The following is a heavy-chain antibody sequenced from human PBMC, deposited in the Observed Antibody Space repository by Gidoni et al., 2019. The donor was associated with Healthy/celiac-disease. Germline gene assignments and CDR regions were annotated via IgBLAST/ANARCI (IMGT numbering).Heavy chain of an antibody. Sequence: QLPLQESGPGLVKPSETLSLPCTVSGGSISSSSYYWGWIRQPPGKGLEWIGSIYYSGSTYYNPSLKSRVTISVDTSKNQFSLKLSSVTAADTAVYYCASLGYSSGWHTFDYWGQGTLVTVSS. D-gene: IGHD6-19*01. CDR2: IYYSGST. J-gene: IGHJ4*02. V-gene: IGHV4-39*01. CDR3: ASLGYSSGWHTFDY. CDR1: GGSISSSSYY.